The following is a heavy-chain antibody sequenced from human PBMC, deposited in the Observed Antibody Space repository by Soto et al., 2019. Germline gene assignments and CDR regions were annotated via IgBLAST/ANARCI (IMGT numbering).Heavy chain of an antibody. CDR3: ARDKVVAMGGTYYYYYMDV. J-gene: IGHJ6*03. Sequence: EVQLVESGGGLVQPGGSLRLSCAASGFTVSSNYMSWVRQAPGKGLEWVSVIYSGGSTYYADSVKGRFTISRHNSKNTLYLQMNSLRAEDTAVYYCARDKVVAMGGTYYYYYMDVWGKGTTVTVSS. V-gene: IGHV3-53*04. CDR2: IYSGGST. CDR1: GFTVSSNY. D-gene: IGHD2-15*01.